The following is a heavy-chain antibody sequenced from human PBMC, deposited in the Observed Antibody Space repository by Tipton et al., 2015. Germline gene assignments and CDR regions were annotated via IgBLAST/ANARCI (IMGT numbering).Heavy chain of an antibody. J-gene: IGHJ3*02. CDR1: GGSISSSLHY. Sequence: TLSLTCTVSGGSISSSLHYWGWIRQPPGKGLEWIGSIYYSGSTYYNPSLKSRVTISVDTSKNQFSLRLSSVTAADTAVYYCARHTVTTELDVFDIWGQGTRVTVSS. CDR3: ARHTVTTELDVFDI. D-gene: IGHD4-17*01. V-gene: IGHV4-39*01. CDR2: IYYSGST.